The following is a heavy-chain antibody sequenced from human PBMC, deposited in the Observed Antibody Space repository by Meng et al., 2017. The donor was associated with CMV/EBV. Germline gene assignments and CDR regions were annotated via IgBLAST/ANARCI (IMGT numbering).Heavy chain of an antibody. D-gene: IGHD3-3*01. Sequence: SETLSLTCTVSGGSISSYYWSWIRQPPGKGLEWIGYIYYSGSTNYNPSLKSRVTISVDTPKNQFSLKLSSVTAADTAVYYCARGGLEGPSYYDFWSGYYSRVGWFDPWGQGTLVTVSS. V-gene: IGHV4-59*01. CDR3: ARGGLEGPSYYDFWSGYYSRVGWFDP. CDR1: GGSISSYY. CDR2: IYYSGST. J-gene: IGHJ5*02.